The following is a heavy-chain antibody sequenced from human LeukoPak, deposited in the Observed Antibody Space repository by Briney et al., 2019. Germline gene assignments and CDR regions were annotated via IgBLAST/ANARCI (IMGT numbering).Heavy chain of an antibody. CDR3: ARGGITGTNYFYYYGMDV. CDR1: GYTFTSYD. V-gene: IGHV1-8*01. Sequence: ASVKVSCKASGYTFTSYDINWVRQATVQGLEWMRWMNPNSSNTGYAQKFQGRVTMTRNTSISTAYMELSSLRSEDTAVYYCARGGITGTNYFYYYGMDVWGQGTTVTVSS. D-gene: IGHD1-20*01. J-gene: IGHJ6*02. CDR2: MNPNSSNT.